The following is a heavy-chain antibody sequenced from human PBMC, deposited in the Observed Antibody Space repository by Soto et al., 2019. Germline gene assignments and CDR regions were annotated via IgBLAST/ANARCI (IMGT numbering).Heavy chain of an antibody. CDR1: GGSISSGGYS. J-gene: IGHJ5*02. V-gene: IGHV4-30-2*01. CDR2: IYHSGST. D-gene: IGHD4-4*01. CDR3: ARGRVTTRAYSNWFDP. Sequence: PSETLSLTCAVSGGSISSGGYSWSWIRQPPGKGLEWIGYIYHSGSTYYNPSLKSRVTISVDRSKNQFSLKLSSVTAADTAVYYCARGRVTTRAYSNWFDPCGQGTLFTVSS.